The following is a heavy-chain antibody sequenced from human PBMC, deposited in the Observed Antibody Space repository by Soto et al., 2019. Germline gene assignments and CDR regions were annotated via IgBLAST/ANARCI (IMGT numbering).Heavy chain of an antibody. J-gene: IGHJ4*02. CDR3: ARPHYDSNTFHYYFHY. D-gene: IGHD3-22*01. CDR1: GGSFSGYY. V-gene: IGHV4-34*12. CDR2: IIHGGST. Sequence: LSLTCAVYGGSFSGYYWSWIRQPPGKGLEWIGEIIHGGSTNYSPSLKSRVTISVDTSKNQLSLELSSVTAADTAVYYCARPHYDSNTFHYYFHYWGQGTLVTVSS.